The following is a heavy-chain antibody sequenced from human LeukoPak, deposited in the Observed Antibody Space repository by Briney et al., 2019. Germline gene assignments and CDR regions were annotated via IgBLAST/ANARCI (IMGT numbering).Heavy chain of an antibody. CDR2: INDSGST. V-gene: IGHV4-34*01. CDR3: ARGLYSSGWPPGY. D-gene: IGHD6-19*01. Sequence: ASETLSLTCAVYGGSFSGFYWTWIRQPPGKGLEWIGEINDSGSTNYKSSLKSRVTISVDTSKNQFSLKLSSVTAADTAMYYCARGLYSSGWPPGYWGQGTLVTVSS. CDR1: GGSFSGFY. J-gene: IGHJ4*02.